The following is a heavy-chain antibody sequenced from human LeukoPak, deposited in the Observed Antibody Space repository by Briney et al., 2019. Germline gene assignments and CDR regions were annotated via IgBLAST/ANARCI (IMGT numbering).Heavy chain of an antibody. CDR1: GFTFSSYS. CDR2: ISSSSSYI. CDR3: ARDQGPDAFDI. V-gene: IGHV3-21*01. J-gene: IGHJ3*02. Sequence: GGSLRLSCAASGFTFSSYSMNWVRQAPGKGLEWVSSISSSSSYIYYADSVKGRFTISRDNAKSSLYLQMNSLRAEDTAVYYCARDQGPDAFDIWSQGTMVSVSS.